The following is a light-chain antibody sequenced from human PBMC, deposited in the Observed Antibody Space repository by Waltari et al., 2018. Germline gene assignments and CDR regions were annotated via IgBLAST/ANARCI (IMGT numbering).Light chain of an antibody. V-gene: IGKV3-15*01. J-gene: IGKJ5*01. CDR3: QQYINWPPIT. CDR2: DTS. CDR1: HSVSRH. Sequence: EIVMTQSPATLSVSQGERATLSCRASHSVSRHLAWYQQKPGQAPRLLIHDTSTRATGIPARFSGSGSGTEFTLTISSLQSEDFAVYYCQQYINWPPITFGHGTRLEIK.